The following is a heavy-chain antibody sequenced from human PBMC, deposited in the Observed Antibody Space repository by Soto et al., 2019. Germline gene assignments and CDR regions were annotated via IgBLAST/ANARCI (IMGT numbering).Heavy chain of an antibody. Sequence: QVQLVESGGGVVQPGRSLRLSCAASGFTFSSYGMHWVRQAPGKGLEWVAVISYDGSNKYYADSVKGRFTISRDNSKNTLYLQMNSLRAEDTAVYYCAKDSLPDDFWSGYCFDYWGQGTLVTVSS. V-gene: IGHV3-30*18. J-gene: IGHJ4*02. D-gene: IGHD3-3*01. CDR2: ISYDGSNK. CDR3: AKDSLPDDFWSGYCFDY. CDR1: GFTFSSYG.